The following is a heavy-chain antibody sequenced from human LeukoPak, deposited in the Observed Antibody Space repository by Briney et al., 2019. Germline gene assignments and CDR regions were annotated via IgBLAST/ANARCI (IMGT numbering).Heavy chain of an antibody. CDR1: GYTFTGYY. CDR2: INPNSGGT. CDR3: ATHPLVVTARAELIDY. D-gene: IGHD2-21*02. Sequence: APVKVSCKASGYTFTGYYMHWVRQAPGQGLEWMGWINPNSGGTNYAQKFQGRVTMTRDTSISTAYMELSRLRSDDTAVYYCATHPLVVTARAELIDYWGQGTLVTVSS. V-gene: IGHV1-2*02. J-gene: IGHJ4*02.